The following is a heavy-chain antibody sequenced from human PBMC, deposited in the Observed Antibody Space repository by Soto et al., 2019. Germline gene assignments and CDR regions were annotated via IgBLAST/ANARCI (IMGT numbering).Heavy chain of an antibody. CDR3: AKLYDSSGYYGEDTYYFDY. CDR2: ISAYNGNT. J-gene: IGHJ4*02. Sequence: GASVKVSCKASGYTFTSYGISWVRQAPGQGLEWMGWISAYNGNTNYAQKLQGRVTTTTDTSTSTAYMELRSLRSDDTAVYYCAKLYDSSGYYGEDTYYFDYWGQGTLVTVSS. CDR1: GYTFTSYG. V-gene: IGHV1-18*01. D-gene: IGHD3-22*01.